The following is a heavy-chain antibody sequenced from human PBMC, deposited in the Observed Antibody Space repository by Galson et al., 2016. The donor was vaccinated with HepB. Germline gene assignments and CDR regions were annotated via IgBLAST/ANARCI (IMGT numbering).Heavy chain of an antibody. D-gene: IGHD2-2*01. CDR2: IYWNDDE. J-gene: IGHJ3*01. Sequence: PALVKPNKTPTLTCTFPGFPPPTPGVVLGWTRQPPGKALEWLAFIYWNDDERYSPSLKSRLSITKDTSKNQVVLTMTNMDPVDTATCYCTRAVPAAPVNGAFDVWGQGTVVTVSS. CDR3: TRAVPAAPVNGAFDV. V-gene: IGHV2-5*01. CDR1: GFPPPTPGVV.